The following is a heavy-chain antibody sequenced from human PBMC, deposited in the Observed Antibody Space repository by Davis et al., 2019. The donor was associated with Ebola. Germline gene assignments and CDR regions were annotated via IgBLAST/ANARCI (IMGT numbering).Heavy chain of an antibody. CDR3: ARGRRVGPRGSSGWYLYFQH. CDR2: INHSGST. V-gene: IGHV4-34*01. J-gene: IGHJ1*01. D-gene: IGHD6-19*01. CDR1: GGSFSGYY. Sequence: PSETLSLTCAVYGGSFSGYYWSWIRQPPGKGLEWIGEINHSGSTNYNPSLKSRVTISVDTSKNQFSLKLSSVTAADTAVYYCARGRRVGPRGSSGWYLYFQHWGQGTLVTVSS.